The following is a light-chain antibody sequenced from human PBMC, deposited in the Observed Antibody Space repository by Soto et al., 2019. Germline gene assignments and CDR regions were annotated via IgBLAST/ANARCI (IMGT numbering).Light chain of an antibody. CDR1: QSITRN. V-gene: IGKV3-15*01. CDR2: GAS. Sequence: IVMAQSPATLSVTPGERAALSCSGSQSITRNLAWYQQSPGQAPRLLIYGASTRATGIPARFSGSGSGTEFTLTINSLQSEDFAVYYCQQYNNWPMWTFGQGTKVDIK. J-gene: IGKJ1*01. CDR3: QQYNNWPMWT.